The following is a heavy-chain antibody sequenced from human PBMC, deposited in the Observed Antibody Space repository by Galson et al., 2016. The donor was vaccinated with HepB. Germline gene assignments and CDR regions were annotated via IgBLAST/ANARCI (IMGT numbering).Heavy chain of an antibody. J-gene: IGHJ6*02. V-gene: IGHV5-10-1*01. Sequence: SGAEVKELGESLRISCQRSGYRLTVYWITWVRQVPGKGLQWLGRIDPDDSYTNYSPSCHGHVTISVDKSINTAYLQWSTLKASDTAIYYCARALEYGARNYYDYYAMDVWGPGTTVIVSS. D-gene: IGHD4-17*01. CDR3: ARALEYGARNYYDYYAMDV. CDR2: IDPDDSYT. CDR1: GYRLTVYW.